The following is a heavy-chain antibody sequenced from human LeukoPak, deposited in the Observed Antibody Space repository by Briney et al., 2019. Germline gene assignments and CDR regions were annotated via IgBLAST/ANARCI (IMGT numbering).Heavy chain of an antibody. CDR1: GFTFSSYG. J-gene: IGHJ1*01. V-gene: IGHV3-30*18. Sequence: GGSLRLSCAASGFTFSSYGMHWVRQAPGKGLEWVAVISYDGSNKYYADSVKGRFTISRDNSKNTLYLQMNSLRPEDTAVYYCAKDRSSGWYSLQHWGQGTLVTVSS. D-gene: IGHD6-19*01. CDR3: AKDRSSGWYSLQH. CDR2: ISYDGSNK.